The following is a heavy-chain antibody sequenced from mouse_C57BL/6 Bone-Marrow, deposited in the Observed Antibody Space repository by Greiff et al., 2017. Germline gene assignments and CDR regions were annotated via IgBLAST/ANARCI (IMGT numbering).Heavy chain of an antibody. J-gene: IGHJ4*01. CDR3: ARGGVPYYYAMDY. V-gene: IGHV1-81*01. CDR1: GYTFTSYG. CDR2: IYPRSGNT. Sequence: QVQLQQSGAELARPGASVKLSCKASGYTFTSYGISWVKQRTGQGLEWIGEIYPRSGNTYYNEKFKGKATLTADKSSSTAYMELRSLTCEDSAVYFCARGGVPYYYAMDYWGQGTSVTVSS.